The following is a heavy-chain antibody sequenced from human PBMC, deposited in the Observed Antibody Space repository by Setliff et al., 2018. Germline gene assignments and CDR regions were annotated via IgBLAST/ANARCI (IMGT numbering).Heavy chain of an antibody. V-gene: IGHV3-30*04. D-gene: IGHD3-22*01. Sequence: GGSLRLSCAASGFTFSSYSIHWVRQAPGKGLEWVAVISHDEITQYYADSVRGRFTISRDNAQNSLYLQMNSLRAEDTAVYYCARVGRVGYYESFQYWGQGTLVTVSS. CDR1: GFTFSSYS. CDR2: ISHDEITQ. J-gene: IGHJ1*01. CDR3: ARVGRVGYYESFQY.